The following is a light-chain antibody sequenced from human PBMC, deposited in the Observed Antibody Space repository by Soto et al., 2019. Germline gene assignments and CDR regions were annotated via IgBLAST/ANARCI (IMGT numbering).Light chain of an antibody. CDR3: CSYAGSYTFVV. CDR2: DVS. V-gene: IGLV2-11*01. Sequence: QSALTQPRSVTGSPGQSVTISCTGTSSDVGGYNYVSWYQQHPGKAPKLMIYDVSKRPSGVPDRFSGSKSGNTASLTISGLQAEYVADYYCCSYAGSYTFVVFGGGTKLTVL. J-gene: IGLJ2*01. CDR1: SSDVGGYNY.